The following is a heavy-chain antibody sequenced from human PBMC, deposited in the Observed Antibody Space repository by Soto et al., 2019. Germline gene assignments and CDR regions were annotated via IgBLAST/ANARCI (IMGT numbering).Heavy chain of an antibody. CDR3: ARVWGGAFDI. J-gene: IGHJ3*02. CDR1: GGSISSYS. D-gene: IGHD3-10*01. Sequence: VQLQESGPGLVKPSETLSLTCTVSGGSISSYSWSWIRQPPGKGLEWIGYIYYSGSTNYNPSLKSRVTISVDTSKNQFSLKLSSVTAADTAVYYCARVWGGAFDIWGQGTMVTVSS. V-gene: IGHV4-59*01. CDR2: IYYSGST.